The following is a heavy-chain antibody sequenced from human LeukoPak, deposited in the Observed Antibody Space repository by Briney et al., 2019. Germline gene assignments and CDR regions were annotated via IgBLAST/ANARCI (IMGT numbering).Heavy chain of an antibody. Sequence: GRALRLSCAASGFTFSFYGMHWVRQAPGKGLEWVAVISHDGGNEYYADSVKGRFTISRDNSKSAVYLQMNSLRAEDTAVYYCAKVTGAVGQYYDSEPYYPGFDHWGQGTLVTVSS. V-gene: IGHV3-30*18. CDR2: ISHDGGNE. CDR1: GFTFSFYG. J-gene: IGHJ4*02. D-gene: IGHD3-22*01. CDR3: AKVTGAVGQYYDSEPYYPGFDH.